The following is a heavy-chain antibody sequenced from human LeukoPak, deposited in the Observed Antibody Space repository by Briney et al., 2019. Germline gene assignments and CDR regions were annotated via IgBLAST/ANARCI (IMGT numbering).Heavy chain of an antibody. CDR2: LSGSGITT. CDR1: GFTFSNSA. J-gene: IGHJ4*01. Sequence: GGSLRLSCAASGFTFSNSAMSWVRQAPGKGLEWVSTLSGSGITTHYADSVKGRFPISRDNSKNTLYLQMNSLRAEDTAVYYCAKGIYSSGWSYFDYWGHGTLVTVSS. V-gene: IGHV3-23*01. CDR3: AKGIYSSGWSYFDY. D-gene: IGHD6-19*01.